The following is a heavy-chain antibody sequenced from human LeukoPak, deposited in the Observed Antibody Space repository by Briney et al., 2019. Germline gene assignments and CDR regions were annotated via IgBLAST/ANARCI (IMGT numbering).Heavy chain of an antibody. CDR3: ARDRGIQGLKDY. CDR1: GGTFSSYA. V-gene: IGHV1-69*13. D-gene: IGHD3-16*01. J-gene: IGHJ4*02. Sequence: ASVKVSCKASGGTFSSYAISWVRQATGQGLEWMGGIIPIFGTANYAQKFQGRVTITADESTSTAYMELSSLRSEDTAVYYCARDRGIQGLKDYWGQGTLVTVSS. CDR2: IIPIFGTA.